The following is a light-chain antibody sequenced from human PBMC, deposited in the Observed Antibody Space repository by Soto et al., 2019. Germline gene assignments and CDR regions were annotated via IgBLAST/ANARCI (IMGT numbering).Light chain of an antibody. CDR2: DDG. CDR1: NVGSKG. J-gene: IGLJ2*01. CDR3: QVWDSGSDHVI. Sequence: SYELTQPPSVSVAPGQTARLTCGGDNVGSKGVHWFQQRPGQAPVLVVYDDGGRPSGILERFSGSNSGNTATLTIISVEAGDEADYYCQVWDSGSDHVIFGGGTKLTVL. V-gene: IGLV3-21*02.